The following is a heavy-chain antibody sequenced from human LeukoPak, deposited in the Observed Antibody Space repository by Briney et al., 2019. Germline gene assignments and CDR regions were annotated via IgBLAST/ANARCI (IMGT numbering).Heavy chain of an antibody. Sequence: SETLSLTCTVSGGSISSGSYYWSWIRQPAGKGLEWIGRIYTSGSTNYNPSLKSRVTISVDTSKNQFSLKLSSMTAADTAVYYCARAQVVVVTGFDAFDIWGQGTMVTVSS. CDR1: GGSISSGSYY. CDR2: IYTSGST. V-gene: IGHV4-61*02. CDR3: ARAQVVVVTGFDAFDI. J-gene: IGHJ3*02. D-gene: IGHD2-21*02.